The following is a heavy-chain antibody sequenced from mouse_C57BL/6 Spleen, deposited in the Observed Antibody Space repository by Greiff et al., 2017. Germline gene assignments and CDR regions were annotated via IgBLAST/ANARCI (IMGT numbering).Heavy chain of an antibody. CDR2: IWWDDDK. Sequence: QVTLKVSGPGLLQPSQTLSLTCSSSGFSLSTFGMGVGWIRQPSGKGLDWLAHIWWDDDKYYNPALKSRLSISKDTSKNQVSLKLANVDTADTATDYCARIAPAQATDAMDYWGQGTSVTVSS. V-gene: IGHV8-8*01. CDR1: GFSLSTFGMG. CDR3: ARIAPAQATDAMDY. J-gene: IGHJ4*01. D-gene: IGHD3-2*02.